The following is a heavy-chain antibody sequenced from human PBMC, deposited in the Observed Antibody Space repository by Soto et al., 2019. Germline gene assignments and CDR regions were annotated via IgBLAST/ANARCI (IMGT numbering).Heavy chain of an antibody. CDR1: GYTLTGYY. J-gene: IGHJ6*02. CDR2: INPKNGDT. V-gene: IGHV1-2*02. Sequence: ASVKVSCKASGYTLTGYYMHWVRQAPGQGLEWMGCINPKNGDTYYAQKFQGRVTLTRDTSVSTAHMELSRLRSDDTALYYCARSSGSYSYYGMDVWGQGTTVTVSS. D-gene: IGHD1-26*01. CDR3: ARSSGSYSYYGMDV.